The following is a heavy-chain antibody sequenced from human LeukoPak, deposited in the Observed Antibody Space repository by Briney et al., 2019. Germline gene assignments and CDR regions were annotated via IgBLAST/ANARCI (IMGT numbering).Heavy chain of an antibody. D-gene: IGHD3-22*01. J-gene: IGHJ4*02. V-gene: IGHV3-48*03. CDR2: ISSSGGTM. CDR3: ARDPELVDMDSSGYYDY. Sequence: GGSLRLSCEASGFTVSSFEINWVRQAPGKGLEWVSYISSSGGTMDYADSVKGRFTISRDNAKNSLYLQMNSLRAEDTALYYCARDPELVDMDSSGYYDYWGQGTLVTVSS. CDR1: GFTVSSFE.